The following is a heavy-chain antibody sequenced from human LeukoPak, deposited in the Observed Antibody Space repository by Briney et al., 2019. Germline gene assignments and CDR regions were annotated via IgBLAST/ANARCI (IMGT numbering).Heavy chain of an antibody. J-gene: IGHJ4*02. CDR2: IYYSGST. V-gene: IGHV4-59*12. CDR3: ARDPGIAAAGTFHFDY. D-gene: IGHD6-13*01. Sequence: PSETLSLTCTVSGGSISSYYWSWIRQPPGKGLEWIGYIYYSGSTNYNPSLKSRVTISVDTSKNQFSLKLSSVTAADTAVYYCARDPGIAAAGTFHFDYWGQGTLVTVSS. CDR1: GGSISSYY.